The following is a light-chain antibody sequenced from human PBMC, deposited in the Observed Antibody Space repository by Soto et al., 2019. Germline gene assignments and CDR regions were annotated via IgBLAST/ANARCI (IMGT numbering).Light chain of an antibody. CDR1: SSDVGGYNF. Sequence: QSALTQPRSVSGSPGQSVTISCTGTSSDVGGYNFVSWYQQYPDKVPKLIIDDVSQRPSGVPDRFSASKSDNTASLTISGLQPEDEADYYCCSYAGSSTLFGGGTKLTVL. J-gene: IGLJ2*01. CDR2: DVS. CDR3: CSYAGSSTL. V-gene: IGLV2-11*01.